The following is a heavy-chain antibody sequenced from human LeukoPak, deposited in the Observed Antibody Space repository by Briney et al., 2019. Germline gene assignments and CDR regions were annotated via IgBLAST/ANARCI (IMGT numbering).Heavy chain of an antibody. CDR2: ISSSSSYI. D-gene: IGHD3-10*01. J-gene: IGHJ4*02. CDR3: VRGGLLWFGELSEFDY. Sequence: GGSLRLSCAASGFTFSSYSMNWVRQAPGKGLEWVSSISSSSSYIYYADSVKGRFTISRDNAKNSLYLQMNSLRAEDTAVYYCVRGGLLWFGELSEFDYWGQGTLVTVSS. V-gene: IGHV3-21*01. CDR1: GFTFSSYS.